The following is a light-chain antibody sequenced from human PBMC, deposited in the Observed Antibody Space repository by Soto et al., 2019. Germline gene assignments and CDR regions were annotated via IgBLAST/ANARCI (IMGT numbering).Light chain of an antibody. CDR3: AAWDDSLNGPGV. V-gene: IGLV1-47*01. CDR1: SSNIGTNY. CDR2: SNN. Sequence: QSVLTQPPSASWTPGQRVTISCSGSSSNIGTNYVYWYQQLPGTAPKLLIYSNNQRPSGVPDRFSGSKSGTSASLAISGLRSEDEADYFCAAWDDSLNGPGVFGGGTKLPS. J-gene: IGLJ3*02.